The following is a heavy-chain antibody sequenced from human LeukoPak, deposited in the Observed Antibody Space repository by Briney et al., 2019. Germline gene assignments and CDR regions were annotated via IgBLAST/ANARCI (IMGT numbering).Heavy chain of an antibody. D-gene: IGHD6-6*01. CDR3: ARLRQLVQRGSEWFDP. CDR2: INHSGST. CDR1: GGSFSGYY. V-gene: IGHV4-34*01. Sequence: SETLSLTCAVYGGSFSGYYWSWIRQPPGKGLEWRGEINHSGSTNYNPSLKSRVTISVDTSKNQFYLKLSSVTAADTAVYYCARLRQLVQRGSEWFDPWGQGTLVTVSS. J-gene: IGHJ5*02.